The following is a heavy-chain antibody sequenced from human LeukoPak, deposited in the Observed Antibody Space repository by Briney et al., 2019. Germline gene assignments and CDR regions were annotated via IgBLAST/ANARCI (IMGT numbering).Heavy chain of an antibody. J-gene: IGHJ3*01. V-gene: IGHV3-48*03. D-gene: IGHD3-10*01. CDR1: GFTFSSYE. CDR2: ISSSGSTI. Sequence: GGSLRLSCAASGFTFSSYEMNWVRRAPGKGLEWVSYISSSGSTIYYADSVKGRFTISRDNAKNSLYLQMNSLRAEDTAVYYCAKSVGELLFSGAFDVWGQGTMVTVSS. CDR3: AKSVGELLFSGAFDV.